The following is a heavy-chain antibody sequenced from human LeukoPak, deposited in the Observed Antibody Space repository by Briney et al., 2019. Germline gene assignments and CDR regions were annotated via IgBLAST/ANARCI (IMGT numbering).Heavy chain of an antibody. J-gene: IGHJ3*02. CDR2: IWYDGSNK. D-gene: IGHD5-12*01. V-gene: IGHV3-33*01. Sequence: GGSLRLSCAASGFTFSSYGVHWVRQAPGKGLEWVAVIWYDGSNKYYADSVKGRFTISRDNSKNTLYLQMNSLRAEDTAVYYCARVKFVRSWLHPTTDAFDIWGQGTMVTVSS. CDR1: GFTFSSYG. CDR3: ARVKFVRSWLHPTTDAFDI.